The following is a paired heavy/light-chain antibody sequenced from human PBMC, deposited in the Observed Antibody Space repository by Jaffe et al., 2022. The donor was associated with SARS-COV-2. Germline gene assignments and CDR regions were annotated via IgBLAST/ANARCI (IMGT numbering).Heavy chain of an antibody. Sequence: QITLKESGPTLVKPTQTLTLTCTFSGFSLSTSGVGVGWIRQPPGKAPEWLALIYWDDDERYRPSLRTRLTITKDTSKDQVVLRMTNMDPDDTATYYCARMTQVDTVIVYQPTFDYWGPGTLVTVSS. V-gene: IGHV2-5*02. CDR2: IYWDDDE. CDR3: ARMTQVDTVIVYQPTFDY. D-gene: IGHD5-18*01. CDR1: GFSLSTSGVG. J-gene: IGHJ4*02.
Light chain of an antibody. J-gene: IGKJ3*01. CDR1: QGISSY. CDR3: QHLNSYSFT. V-gene: IGKV1-9*01. CDR2: AAS. Sequence: DIQLTQSPSFLSASVGDRVTITCRASQGISSYLGWYQQRPGKAPNLLIYAASTLQRGVPSRFSGSGSGTEFTLTISSLQPEDFATYYCQHLNSYSFTFGPGTKVDIK.